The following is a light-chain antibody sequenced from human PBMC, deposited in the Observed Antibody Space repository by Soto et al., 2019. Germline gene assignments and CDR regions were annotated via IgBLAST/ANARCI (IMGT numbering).Light chain of an antibody. CDR1: NIGSKS. CDR2: YDN. CDR3: QVWDSSSDLRGV. V-gene: IGLV3-21*04. Sequence: ELTQPPSVSVAPGKTARITCGGNNIGSKSVHWYQQKPGQAPVLVIYYDNDRPSGIPERFSGSNSGNTATLTISRVEAGDEADYYCQVWDSSSDLRGVFGGGTKL. J-gene: IGLJ2*01.